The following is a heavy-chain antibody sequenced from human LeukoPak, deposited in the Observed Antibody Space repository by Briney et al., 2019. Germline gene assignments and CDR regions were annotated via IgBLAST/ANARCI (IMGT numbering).Heavy chain of an antibody. CDR3: ARGRGVVARD. CDR1: GGSFSGYY. V-gene: IGHV4-34*01. CDR2: INHSGST. Sequence: PSETLSLTCAVYGGSFSGYYWSWIRQPPGKGLEWIGEINHSGSTNYNPSLKSRVTISVDTSKNQFSLKLSSVTAAGTAVYYCARGRGVVARDWGQGTLVTVSS. J-gene: IGHJ4*02. D-gene: IGHD2-15*01.